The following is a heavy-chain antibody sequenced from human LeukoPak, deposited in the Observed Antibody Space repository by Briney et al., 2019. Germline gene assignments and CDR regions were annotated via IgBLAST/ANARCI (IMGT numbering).Heavy chain of an antibody. CDR3: AKVRYQLLIDY. J-gene: IGHJ4*02. D-gene: IGHD2-2*01. V-gene: IGHV3-30*02. CDR1: GFTFNTYG. Sequence: GGSLRLSCAASGFTFNTYGMHWVRQAPGKGLEWVAFIRYDGSYKYDADSVKGRFTISRDNSKNTLYLQMNSLRADDTAVYYCAKVRYQLLIDYWGQGTLVTVSS. CDR2: IRYDGSYK.